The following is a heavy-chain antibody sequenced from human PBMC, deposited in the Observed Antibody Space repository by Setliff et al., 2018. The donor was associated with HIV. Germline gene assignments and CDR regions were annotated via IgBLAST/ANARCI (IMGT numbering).Heavy chain of an antibody. J-gene: IGHJ4*02. CDR1: GYNFTSYA. Sequence: GASVKVSCKASGYNFTSYAMHWVRQAPGQRLEWMGWINTGNGNTKYSQKFQGRVTFTRDTSASAAYMDLSSLRSEDTAVYYCARIWGIPPLYYFDYWGQGTLVTVSS. D-gene: IGHD3-16*01. CDR3: ARIWGIPPLYYFDY. CDR2: INTGNGNT. V-gene: IGHV1-3*04.